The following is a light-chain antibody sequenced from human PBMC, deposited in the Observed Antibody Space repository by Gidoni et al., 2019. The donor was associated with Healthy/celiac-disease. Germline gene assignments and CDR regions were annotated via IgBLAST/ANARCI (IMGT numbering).Light chain of an antibody. CDR3: QQYYSTPWT. CDR2: WAS. V-gene: IGKV4-1*01. CDR1: QSVVYSSNNKNY. Sequence: DIVMTQSPDSLAVSLGERATINCKSSQSVVYSSNNKNYLAWYQQKPGQPPKLLIYWASTRESGVPDRFSGSWSGTDFTLTISSLQAEDVAVYYCQQYYSTPWTFGQGTKVEIK. J-gene: IGKJ1*01.